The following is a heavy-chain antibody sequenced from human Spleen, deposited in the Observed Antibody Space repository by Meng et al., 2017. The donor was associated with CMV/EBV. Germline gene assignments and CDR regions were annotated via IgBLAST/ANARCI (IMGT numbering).Heavy chain of an antibody. D-gene: IGHD2-2*01. CDR2: INPNSGGT. Sequence: SGYTVTGYYMHWVRQAPGQGLEWMGWINPNSGGTNYPQKFQGRVTMTRDTSISTAYMDLISLGFDDTAVYYCARGGYCSSTNCYEVDYWGQGTLVTVSS. CDR1: GYTVTGYY. CDR3: ARGGYCSSTNCYEVDY. J-gene: IGHJ4*02. V-gene: IGHV1-2*02.